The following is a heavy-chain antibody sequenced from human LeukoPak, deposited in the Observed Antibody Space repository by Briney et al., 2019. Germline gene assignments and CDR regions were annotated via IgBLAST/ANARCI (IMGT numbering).Heavy chain of an antibody. CDR2: ISSNGGST. D-gene: IGHD3-10*01. Sequence: GGSLRLSCAASGFTFSSYAMHWVRQAPGKGLEYVSAISSNGGSTYYANSVKGRFTISRDNSKNTLYLQMGSLRAEDMAVYYCARWSGSAYLYYYHYMDVWGKGTTVTVSS. CDR1: GFTFSSYA. V-gene: IGHV3-64*01. J-gene: IGHJ6*03. CDR3: ARWSGSAYLYYYHYMDV.